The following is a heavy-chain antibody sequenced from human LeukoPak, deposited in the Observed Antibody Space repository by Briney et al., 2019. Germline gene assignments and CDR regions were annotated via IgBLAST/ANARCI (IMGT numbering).Heavy chain of an antibody. CDR1: GFTFSSYS. D-gene: IGHD3-10*01. CDR2: ISASGAST. V-gene: IGHV3-23*01. J-gene: IGHJ4*02. Sequence: GESLTLSCAVSGFTFSSYSMSWVRQAAGKGLEWVSAISASGASTYYADSVKGRLTTSTDNSKNTLYLQLDSLSVEDTAGYYCARLGGSGGHSVDYWGQGTLVTVSS. CDR3: ARLGGSGGHSVDY.